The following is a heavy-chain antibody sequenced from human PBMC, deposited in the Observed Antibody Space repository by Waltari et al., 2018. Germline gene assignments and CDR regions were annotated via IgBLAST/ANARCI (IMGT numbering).Heavy chain of an antibody. CDR1: GGSISRSSYY. J-gene: IGHJ3*02. Sequence: QLQLQESGPGLVKPSETLSLPCTVSGGSISRSSYYWGWIRQPPGKGLEWIGSIYYSGSTYYNPSLKSRVTISVDTSKNQFSLKLSSVTAADTAVYYCASHPIYCSSTSCYTGAFDIWGQGTMVTVSS. V-gene: IGHV4-39*07. CDR3: ASHPIYCSSTSCYTGAFDI. CDR2: IYYSGST. D-gene: IGHD2-2*02.